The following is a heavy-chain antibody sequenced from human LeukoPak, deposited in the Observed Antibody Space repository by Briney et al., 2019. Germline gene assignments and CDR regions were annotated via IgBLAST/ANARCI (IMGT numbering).Heavy chain of an antibody. Sequence: GASVKVSCKASGYTFINNWMHWVRQAPGQGLEWMGWINPNSGGTNYAQKFQGRVTMTRDTSISTAYMELSRLTSDDTAVYYCARASMTIYYYYMDVWGKGATVTISS. CDR1: GYTFINNW. V-gene: IGHV1-2*02. CDR3: ARASMTIYYYYMDV. J-gene: IGHJ6*03. CDR2: INPNSGGT. D-gene: IGHD3-3*01.